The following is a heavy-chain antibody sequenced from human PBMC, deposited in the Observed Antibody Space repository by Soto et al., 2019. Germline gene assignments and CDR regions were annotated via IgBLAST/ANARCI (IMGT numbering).Heavy chain of an antibody. D-gene: IGHD2-15*01. V-gene: IGHV1-18*04. CDR1: GYTFTNYD. CDR2: ITSYNDNT. Sequence: GASVKVSCKASGYTFTNYDISWVRQAPGQGLEWMGWITSYNDNTSYAQKVQGRVTMTTDTSTSTAYKELRSLRSDDTAVFYCARVRKSHELLLNWFDPWGQGTLVTVSS. CDR3: ARVRKSHELLLNWFDP. J-gene: IGHJ5*02.